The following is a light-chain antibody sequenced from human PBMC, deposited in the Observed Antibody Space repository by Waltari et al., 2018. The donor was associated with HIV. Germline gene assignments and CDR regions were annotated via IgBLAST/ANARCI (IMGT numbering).Light chain of an antibody. J-gene: IGLJ1*01. V-gene: IGLV2-8*01. CDR3: SSYAGSDNVYV. Sequence: QSALTQPPSASGSPGQSVTISCTGTSSDVGGYNFLSWYQQHPGKAPKLMIYEVTKRPSGVPDRFSGSKSGNTASLTVSGLQVEDEADYYCSSYAGSDNVYVFGTGTKVTVL. CDR2: EVT. CDR1: SSDVGGYNF.